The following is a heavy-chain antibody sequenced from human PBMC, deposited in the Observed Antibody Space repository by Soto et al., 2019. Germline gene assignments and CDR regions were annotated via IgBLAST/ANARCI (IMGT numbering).Heavy chain of an antibody. CDR1: GFSIRRDNDY. V-gene: IGHV4-31*01. D-gene: IGHD2-2*01. Sequence: SETLYLTCTVSGFSIRRDNDYWSWIRQRPGQGLEWIGYIYATGTTHYNPSLGSPVSISVDVSKNQFSLKVIAVTAADTGLYFCARHCTSSSCFRKGLDVWGPGTTVTVSS. CDR3: ARHCTSSSCFRKGLDV. J-gene: IGHJ6*02. CDR2: IYATGTT.